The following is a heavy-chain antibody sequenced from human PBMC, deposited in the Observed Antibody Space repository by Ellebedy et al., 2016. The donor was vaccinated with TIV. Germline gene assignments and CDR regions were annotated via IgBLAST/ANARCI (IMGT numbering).Heavy chain of an antibody. CDR3: ARENWTNDY. V-gene: IGHV3-7*04. J-gene: IGHJ4*02. CDR1: GFSFSTLW. CDR2: INQDGSEK. Sequence: PGGSLRLSCAASGFSFSTLWMSWVRPAPGKGLEWVANINQDGSEKNYVDSVKGRFTMSRDNAKNSLYLQMNSVRAEDTAVYYCARENWTNDYWGQGTLVTVSS. D-gene: IGHD1/OR15-1a*01.